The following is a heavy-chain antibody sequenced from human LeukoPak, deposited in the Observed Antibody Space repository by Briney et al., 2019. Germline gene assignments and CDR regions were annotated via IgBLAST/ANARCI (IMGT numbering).Heavy chain of an antibody. CDR3: ARVNNYDILSSFDS. CDR2: INPYNGNT. D-gene: IGHD3-9*01. V-gene: IGHV1-18*01. Sequence: ASVKVSCKASGYIFTNYGISWVRQAPGQGLEWMAWINPYNGNTNYAQKLQGGVTMTTDTSTSTAYMELRSLRSDDTAVYYCARVNNYDILSSFDSWGQGTLVTVSS. J-gene: IGHJ4*02. CDR1: GYIFTNYG.